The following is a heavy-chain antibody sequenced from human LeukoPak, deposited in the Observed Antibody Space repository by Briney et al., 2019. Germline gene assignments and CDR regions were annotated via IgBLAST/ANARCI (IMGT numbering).Heavy chain of an antibody. CDR2: INQDGSVN. CDR3: ARVHSSTWSPHFDN. J-gene: IGHJ4*02. CDR1: GFTFSSYW. D-gene: IGHD6-13*01. Sequence: GGSLRLSCAGSGFTFSSYWMSWVRQAPGKGLEWVANINQDGSVNYYVDSVKGRFTVSRDNTKSALSLQMNSLRVADTAVYYCARVHSSTWSPHFDNWGQGMLVTVSS. V-gene: IGHV3-7*05.